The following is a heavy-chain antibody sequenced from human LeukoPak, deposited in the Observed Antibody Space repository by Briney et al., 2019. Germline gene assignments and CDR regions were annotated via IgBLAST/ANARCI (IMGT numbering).Heavy chain of an antibody. CDR2: ISAYNGNT. J-gene: IGHJ5*02. Sequence: GASVTVSCKASGYTFTSYGISWVRQAPGQGLEWMGWISAYNGNTNYAQKLQGRVTMTTDTSTSTAYMELRSLRSDDTAVYYCARVPDPELLNAHGGMVRGVSNWFDPWGQGTLVTVSS. D-gene: IGHD3-10*01. CDR1: GYTFTSYG. CDR3: ARVPDPELLNAHGGMVRGVSNWFDP. V-gene: IGHV1-18*01.